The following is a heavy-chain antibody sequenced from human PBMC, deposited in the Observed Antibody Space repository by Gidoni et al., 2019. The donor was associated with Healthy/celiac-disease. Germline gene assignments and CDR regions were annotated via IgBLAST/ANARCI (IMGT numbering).Heavy chain of an antibody. CDR2: INAGNGNT. J-gene: IGHJ5*02. CDR3: ARVIAPYYDFWSGYGNWFDP. Sequence: QVQLVQSGAEVKKPGASVKVSCKASGYTFTSYAMHLVRQAPGQRLEWMGWINAGNGNTKYSQKFQGRVTITRDTSASTAYMELSSLRSEDTAVYYCARVIAPYYDFWSGYGNWFDPWGQGTLVTVSS. CDR1: GYTFTSYA. D-gene: IGHD3-3*01. V-gene: IGHV1-3*01.